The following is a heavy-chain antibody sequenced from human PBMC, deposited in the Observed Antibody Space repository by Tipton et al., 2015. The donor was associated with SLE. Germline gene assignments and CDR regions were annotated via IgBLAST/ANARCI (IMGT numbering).Heavy chain of an antibody. D-gene: IGHD1-14*01. CDR1: GYTFTGYY. CDR3: ARDTGREDWNFDL. V-gene: IGHV7-4-1*02. J-gene: IGHJ2*01. Sequence: QLVQSGAEVKKPGASVKVSCKASGYTFTGYYMHWVRQAPGQGLEWMGWINTNTGDPTYAQGFTGRLVFSLDTSVNTVYLQISSPKAEDTAIYYCARDTGREDWNFDLWGRGTLVTVSS. CDR2: INTNTGDP.